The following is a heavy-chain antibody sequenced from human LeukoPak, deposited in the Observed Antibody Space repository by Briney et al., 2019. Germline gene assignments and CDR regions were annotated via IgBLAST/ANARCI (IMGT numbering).Heavy chain of an antibody. CDR2: IYYSGST. Sequence: GSLRLSCAASGFTFSSYWMSWVRQPPGKGLEWIGSIYYSGSTYYNPSLKSRVTISVDTSKNQFSLKLSSVTAADTAVYYCARHDYDNSGYYFLNYFDYWGQGILVTVSS. D-gene: IGHD3-22*01. CDR1: GFTFSSYW. V-gene: IGHV4-39*01. J-gene: IGHJ4*02. CDR3: ARHDYDNSGYYFLNYFDY.